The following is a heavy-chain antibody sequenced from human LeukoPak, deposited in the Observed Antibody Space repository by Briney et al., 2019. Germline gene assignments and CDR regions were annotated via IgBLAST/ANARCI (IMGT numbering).Heavy chain of an antibody. D-gene: IGHD3-10*01. Sequence: ASVKVSCKASGYTFTGYYMHWVRQAPGQGLEWMGWINPNSGGTNHAQKFQGRVTMTRDTSISTAYMELSRLRSDDTAVYYCARGSGYDLGPAFDYWGQGTLVTVSS. CDR2: INPNSGGT. CDR3: ARGSGYDLGPAFDY. V-gene: IGHV1-2*02. J-gene: IGHJ4*02. CDR1: GYTFTGYY.